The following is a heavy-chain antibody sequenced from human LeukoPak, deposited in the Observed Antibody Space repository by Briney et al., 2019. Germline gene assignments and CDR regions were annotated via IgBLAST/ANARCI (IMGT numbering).Heavy chain of an antibody. CDR3: ARDSGSRGWLIDY. CDR1: GGSISNHY. V-gene: IGHV4-59*11. CDR2: IYYSGST. Sequence: PSETLSLTCTVSGGSISNHYWNWIRQPPGKGLEWIGHIYYSGSTNYNPSLKSRVTISVDRSKTQFSLNLTSVTAADTAVYYCARDSGSRGWLIDYWGQGTLVTVSS. D-gene: IGHD6-19*01. J-gene: IGHJ4*02.